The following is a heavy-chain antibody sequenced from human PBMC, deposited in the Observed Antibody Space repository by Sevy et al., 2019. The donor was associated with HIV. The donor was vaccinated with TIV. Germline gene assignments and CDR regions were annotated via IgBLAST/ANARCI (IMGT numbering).Heavy chain of an antibody. CDR1: GFTFSSYD. D-gene: IGHD5-12*01. Sequence: GGCLRLSCVASGFTFSSYDMHWVRQVTGKGLEWVSGVGPAGDPFYPGSVKGRFTISRENAKNSFYLQMNSLRARDTAVYYCARSGGYSDYGMDGWGQGTTVTVSS. CDR2: VGPAGDP. V-gene: IGHV3-13*05. CDR3: ARSGGYSDYGMDG. J-gene: IGHJ6*02.